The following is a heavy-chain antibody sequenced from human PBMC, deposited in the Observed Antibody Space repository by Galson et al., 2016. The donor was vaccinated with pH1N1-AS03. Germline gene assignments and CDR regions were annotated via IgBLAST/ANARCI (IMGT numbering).Heavy chain of an antibody. V-gene: IGHV3-7*01. Sequence: LRLSCAAPGFSFSSHWMMWVRQAPGKGLECVANIKQDGSEQYYVDPVKGRFTISRDNAKNSLYLQMNSLRADDTAVYYCLRASDYWGQGTLVTVSS. CDR2: IKQDGSEQ. CDR1: GFSFSSHW. CDR3: LRASDY. J-gene: IGHJ4*02.